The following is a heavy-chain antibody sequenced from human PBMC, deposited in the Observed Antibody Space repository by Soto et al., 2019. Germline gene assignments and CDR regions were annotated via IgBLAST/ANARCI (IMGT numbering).Heavy chain of an antibody. V-gene: IGHV3-30*18. J-gene: IGHJ4*02. CDR3: AKDPKPEIYYYASGIVY. Sequence: QVQVVESGGGVVQPGRSLRLSCAASGFTFSSYGMHWVRQAPGKGLEWVAVISYDGKNKDYADSVKGRFTIYRDNSKNTLYLQMNSLGAEDTAVYYCAKDPKPEIYYYASGIVYWGQGTQVTVSA. CDR1: GFTFSSYG. D-gene: IGHD3-10*01. CDR2: ISYDGKNK.